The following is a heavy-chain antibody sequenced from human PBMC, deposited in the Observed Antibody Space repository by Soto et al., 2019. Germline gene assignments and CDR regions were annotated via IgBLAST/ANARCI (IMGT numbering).Heavy chain of an antibody. Sequence: LSLTCTVSGGSVSSGSYYWSWIRQPPGKGLEWIGYIYYSGSTNYNPSLKSRVTISVDTSKNQFSLKLSSVTAADTAVYYCARGATYYDILTGYSPAAPFDYWGQGTLVTVSS. CDR2: IYYSGST. V-gene: IGHV4-61*01. J-gene: IGHJ4*02. CDR3: ARGATYYDILTGYSPAAPFDY. CDR1: GGSVSSGSYY. D-gene: IGHD3-9*01.